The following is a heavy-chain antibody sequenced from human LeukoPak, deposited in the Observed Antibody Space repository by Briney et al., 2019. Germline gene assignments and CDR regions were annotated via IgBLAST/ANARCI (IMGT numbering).Heavy chain of an antibody. J-gene: IGHJ4*02. Sequence: ASVKVSCKASGYTFTGYYMHWVRQAPGQGLEWMGWINPNSGGTNYAQKFQGRVTMTRDTSISTAYMELSSLRSENTAVYYCARGHYDILTGYYIAGLDYWGQGTLVTVSS. V-gene: IGHV1-2*02. CDR2: INPNSGGT. D-gene: IGHD3-9*01. CDR1: GYTFTGYY. CDR3: ARGHYDILTGYYIAGLDY.